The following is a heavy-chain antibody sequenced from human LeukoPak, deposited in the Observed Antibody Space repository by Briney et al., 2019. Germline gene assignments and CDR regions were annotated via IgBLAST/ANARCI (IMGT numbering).Heavy chain of an antibody. V-gene: IGHV4-39*01. CDR2: IYCRGNT. Sequence: SETLSLTCTVSGDSISSYNYFWGWLRQPPGRGVEWVGRIYCRGNTYYNPSLKSRVTLSADTSKNQFSLNVPSVTAADTAVYYCARASSGYYWDFDYWGQGALVTVSS. CDR3: ARASSGYYWDFDY. D-gene: IGHD3-22*01. J-gene: IGHJ4*02. CDR1: GDSISSYNYF.